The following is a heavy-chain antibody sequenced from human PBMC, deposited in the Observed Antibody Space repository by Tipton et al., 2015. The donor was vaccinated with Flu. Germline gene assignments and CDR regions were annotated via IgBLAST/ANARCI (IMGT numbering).Heavy chain of an antibody. CDR3: ARDDSGFNDY. D-gene: IGHD3-22*01. CDR2: IYYTGTT. CDR1: GGSINSDSYY. Sequence: TLSLTCTVSGGSINSDSYYWGWIRQTPGKGLQWIGSIYYTGTTSYNPSLQGRVTISADRSKNQFSLEMSSLTAADTAVYYCARDDSGFNDYWGPGTLVTVSS. J-gene: IGHJ4*02. V-gene: IGHV4-39*07.